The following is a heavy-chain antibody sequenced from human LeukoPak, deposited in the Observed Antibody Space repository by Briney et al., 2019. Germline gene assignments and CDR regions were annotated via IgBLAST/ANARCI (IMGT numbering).Heavy chain of an antibody. V-gene: IGHV1-2*02. Sequence: GASVKVSCKASGYTFTGYYMHWVRQAPGQGLQWMGWINPNSGGTNYAQKFQGRVTMTRDTSISTAYMELSRLRSDDTAVYYCATDAVTTRYYFDYWGQGTLVTVSS. D-gene: IGHD4-17*01. CDR2: INPNSGGT. J-gene: IGHJ4*02. CDR3: ATDAVTTRYYFDY. CDR1: GYTFTGYY.